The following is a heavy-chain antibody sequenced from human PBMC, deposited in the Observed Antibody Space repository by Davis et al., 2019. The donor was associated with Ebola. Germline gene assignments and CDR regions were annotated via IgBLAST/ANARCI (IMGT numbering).Heavy chain of an antibody. V-gene: IGHV4-30-4*01. D-gene: IGHD6-19*01. CDR2: IYYSGNA. J-gene: IGHJ4*02. CDR3: ASGYSSGWYDY. Sequence: SWIRQPPGKGLEWIGYIYYSGNAYYNPSLKSRVTISVDTSKNQFSLKLSSVTAADTAVYYCASGYSSGWYDYWGQGTLVTVSS.